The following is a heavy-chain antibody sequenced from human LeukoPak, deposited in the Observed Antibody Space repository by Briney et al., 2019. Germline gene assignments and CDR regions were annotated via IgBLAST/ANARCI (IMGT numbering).Heavy chain of an antibody. D-gene: IGHD4-17*01. CDR1: GFQFSRYN. V-gene: IGHV3-48*02. CDR2: ISRSGSTI. Sequence: QPGGSLRLSCAASGFQFSRYNINWVRQAPGKGLEWVSYISRSGSTIYYADSVKGRFTISRDNAKNSVYLQMNSLRDEDTAVYYCARDYGDHGEYFDHWGQGTLVTVSS. J-gene: IGHJ4*02. CDR3: ARDYGDHGEYFDH.